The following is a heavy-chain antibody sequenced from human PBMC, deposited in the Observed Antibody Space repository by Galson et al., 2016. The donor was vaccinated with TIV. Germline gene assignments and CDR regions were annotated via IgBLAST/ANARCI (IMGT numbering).Heavy chain of an antibody. CDR2: INFRGTT. D-gene: IGHD6-25*01. CDR1: GEPISFFY. V-gene: IGHV4-4*07. Sequence: ETLSLTCTISGEPISFFYWSWIRQGADRGLEWIGRINFRGTTNYNPSLRSRVTMSVDTSENHVFLNLTSVTAAGTAVYYCARGTAAGTFGYWGQGTLVAVS. J-gene: IGHJ4*02. CDR3: ARGTAAGTFGY.